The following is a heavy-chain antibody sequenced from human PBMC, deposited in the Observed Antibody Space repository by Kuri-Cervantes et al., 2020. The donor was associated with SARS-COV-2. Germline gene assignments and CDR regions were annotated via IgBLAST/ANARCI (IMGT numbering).Heavy chain of an antibody. CDR3: ARDVVHTYGWRAFDY. CDR2: FYTTERI. D-gene: IGHD5-18*01. J-gene: IGHJ4*02. V-gene: IGHV4-61*02. Sequence: SETLSLTCTVSGASISNGSYYWSWIRQPAGKGLEWIGRFYTTERINYNPSLKSRVTISVDTSKNQFSLRLTSVTAADTAVYYCARDVVHTYGWRAFDYCGQGSLVTVSS. CDR1: GASISNGSYY.